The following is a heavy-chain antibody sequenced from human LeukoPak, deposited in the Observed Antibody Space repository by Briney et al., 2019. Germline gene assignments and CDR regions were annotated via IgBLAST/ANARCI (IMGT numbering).Heavy chain of an antibody. CDR2: IRYSGST. CDR3: ATSDTVSTYNWFDP. V-gene: IGHV4-39*01. J-gene: IGHJ5*02. CDR1: GGSISSNTYF. D-gene: IGHD5/OR15-5a*01. Sequence: SETLSLTCNVSGGSISSNTYFWGWIRRPPGKGLEWIGSIRYSGSTYYNPSLKSRVTISVDTSKNQFSLNLTSLTAADTAVYYCATSDTVSTYNWFDPWGQGTLVTVS.